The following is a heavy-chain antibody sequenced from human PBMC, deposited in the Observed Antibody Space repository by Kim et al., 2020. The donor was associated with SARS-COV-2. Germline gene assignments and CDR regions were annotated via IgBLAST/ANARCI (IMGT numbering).Heavy chain of an antibody. CDR1: GFSFGDYA. V-gene: IGHV3-30*01. Sequence: GGSLRLSCVASGFSFGDYAMHWVRQVPGKGPQWVALISHEASNKYYADSVQGRFTISRVNSRNTLYLEMNSVTVDDAAIYYCARGGPMIPGGIVEGYHF. CDR3: ARGGPMIPGGIVEGYHF. CDR2: ISHEASNK. D-gene: IGHD3-10*01. J-gene: IGHJ4*01.